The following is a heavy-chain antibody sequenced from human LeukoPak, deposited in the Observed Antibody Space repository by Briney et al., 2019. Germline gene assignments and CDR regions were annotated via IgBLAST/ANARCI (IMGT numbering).Heavy chain of an antibody. CDR1: GYTFTSYY. CDR3: ARAPRDFGVVSYYFDY. V-gene: IGHV1-46*01. Sequence: ASVKVSCKASGYTFTSYYMHWVRQAPGQGLEWMGIINPSGGSTSYAQKFQGRVTMTRDTSTSTVYMELSSLRSEDTAVYYCARAPRDFGVVSYYFDYWGQGTLVTVSS. CDR2: INPSGGST. D-gene: IGHD3-3*01. J-gene: IGHJ4*02.